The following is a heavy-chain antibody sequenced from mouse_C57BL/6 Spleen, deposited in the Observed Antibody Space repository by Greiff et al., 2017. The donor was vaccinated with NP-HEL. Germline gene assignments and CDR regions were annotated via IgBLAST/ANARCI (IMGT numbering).Heavy chain of an antibody. J-gene: IGHJ1*03. CDR1: GYTFTSYW. D-gene: IGHD1-1*01. Sequence: QVQLKQPGAELVKPGASVKVSCKASGYTFTSYWMHWVKQRPGQGLEWIGRLHPSDSDTNYNQKFKGKATLTVDKSSSTAYMQLSSLTSEDSAVYYYEFHGYGSSHWYFDVWGTGTTVTVSS. V-gene: IGHV1-74*01. CDR3: EFHGYGSSHWYFDV. CDR2: LHPSDSDT.